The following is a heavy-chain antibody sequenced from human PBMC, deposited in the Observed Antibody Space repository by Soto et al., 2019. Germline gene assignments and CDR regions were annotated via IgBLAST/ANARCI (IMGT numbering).Heavy chain of an antibody. CDR3: ARDCYYGSGSERCMDV. CDR2: IYYSGST. Sequence: QVQLQESGPGLVKPSQTLSLTCTVSGGSISSGGYYWSWIRQHPGKGLEWIGYIYYSGSTYYNPSLKRRVTISVDTSKNQFSMKLSSVTAADTAVYYCARDCYYGSGSERCMDVRGQGTTVTVS. J-gene: IGHJ6*02. D-gene: IGHD3-10*01. V-gene: IGHV4-31*03. CDR1: GGSISSGGYY.